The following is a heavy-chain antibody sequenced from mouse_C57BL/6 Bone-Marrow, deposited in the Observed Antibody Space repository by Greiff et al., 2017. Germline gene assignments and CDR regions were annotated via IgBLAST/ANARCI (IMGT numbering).Heavy chain of an antibody. V-gene: IGHV14-4*01. CDR3: TTPTWFAY. J-gene: IGHJ3*01. CDR2: IDPENGDT. CDR1: GFNIKDDY. Sequence: EVQLQQSGAELVRPGASVKLSCTASGFNIKDDYMHWVKQRPEQGLEWIGWIDPENGDTDYASKFQGKATITADTSSNTAYLQLSSLTSEDTAVYYCTTPTWFAYWGQGTLVTVSA.